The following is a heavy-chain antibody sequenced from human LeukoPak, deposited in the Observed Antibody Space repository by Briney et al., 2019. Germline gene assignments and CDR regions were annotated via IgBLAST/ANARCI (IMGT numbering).Heavy chain of an antibody. CDR2: IYYSGST. Sequence: SETLSLTCTVSGGSISSSSYYWGWIRQPPGKGLEWIGGIYYSGSTYYNPSLKSRVTISVDTSKNQFSLKLSSVTAADTAVYYCASCASRYYGMDVWGQGTTVTVSS. J-gene: IGHJ6*02. CDR3: ASCASRYYGMDV. V-gene: IGHV4-39*01. CDR1: GGSISSSSYY.